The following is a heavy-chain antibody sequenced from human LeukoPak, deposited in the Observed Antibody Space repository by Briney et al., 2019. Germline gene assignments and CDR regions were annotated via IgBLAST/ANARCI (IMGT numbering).Heavy chain of an antibody. CDR1: GGSISSSSYY. D-gene: IGHD3-10*01. V-gene: IGHV3-23*01. Sequence: ETLSLTCTVSGGSISSSSYYWGWIRQPPGKGLEWVSLISDTGDTTEHADSVKGRFTISRDNSKNILFLQMDNLRAEDTAIYYCAKVFTYYYGSDRPDYFDYWGQGTLVTVSS. CDR3: AKVFTYYYGSDRPDYFDY. J-gene: IGHJ4*02. CDR2: ISDTGDTT.